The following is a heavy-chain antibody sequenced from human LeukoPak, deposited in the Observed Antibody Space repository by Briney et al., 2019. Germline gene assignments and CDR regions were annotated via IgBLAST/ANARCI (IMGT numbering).Heavy chain of an antibody. V-gene: IGHV3-64*01. CDR2: VTFNGGST. D-gene: IGHD6-19*01. J-gene: IGHJ4*02. CDR1: GFTLNTYD. Sequence: GGSLRLSCAAAGFTLNTYDTHWVRQAPGMGLEYVSGVTFNGGSTNYANSVKGRFTISRDNSKNTLYLQMGSLRGEDMAVYYCASSSGRLGIDYWGQGTLVTVSS. CDR3: ASSSGRLGIDY.